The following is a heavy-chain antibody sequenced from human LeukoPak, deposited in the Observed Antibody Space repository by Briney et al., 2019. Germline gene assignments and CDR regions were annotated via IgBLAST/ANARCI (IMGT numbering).Heavy chain of an antibody. CDR3: ARGGITMVQGVIIG. CDR2: ISSSSSSI. J-gene: IGHJ4*02. V-gene: IGHV3-21*01. Sequence: GGSLRLSCAASGFTLSSYSMNWVRQAPGEGLGWVSSISSSSSSIYYADSVKGRFTISRDNAKNSLYLQMNSLRAEDTAVYYCARGGITMVQGVIIGWGQGTLVTVSS. D-gene: IGHD3-10*01. CDR1: GFTLSSYS.